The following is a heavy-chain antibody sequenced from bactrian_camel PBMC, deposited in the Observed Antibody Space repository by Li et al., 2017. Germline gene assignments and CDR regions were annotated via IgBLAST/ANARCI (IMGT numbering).Heavy chain of an antibody. Sequence: QLVESGGGSVQPGGSLRLSCVASGYTYSMGWFRQAPGKEREGVAFTYLDIDGGSPHYDDSVKGRFTASRDNAVNTVYLQMSSLKSEDTAVYYCVRDGHQGPTNDGVWEGFSYWGQGTQVTVS. CDR3: VRDGHQGPTNDGVWEGFSY. J-gene: IGHJ6*01. CDR1: GYTYS. CDR2: TYLDIDGGSP. D-gene: IGHD1*01. V-gene: IGHV3S40*01.